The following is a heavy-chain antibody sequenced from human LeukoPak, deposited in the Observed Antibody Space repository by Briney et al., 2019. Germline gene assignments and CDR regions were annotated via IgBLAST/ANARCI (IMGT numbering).Heavy chain of an antibody. D-gene: IGHD3-3*01. CDR2: IYYSGST. CDR3: ARAAGGDDFWSGYLGYYYYYMDV. V-gene: IGHV4-61*01. CDR1: SGSLSTSNYY. J-gene: IGHJ6*03. Sequence: ASETLSLTCTVSSGSLSTSNYYWGWVRQPPGKGLEWIGYIYYSGSTNYNPSLKSRVTISVDTSKNQFSLKLSSVTAADTAVYYCARAAGGDDFWSGYLGYYYYYMDVWGKGTTVTVSS.